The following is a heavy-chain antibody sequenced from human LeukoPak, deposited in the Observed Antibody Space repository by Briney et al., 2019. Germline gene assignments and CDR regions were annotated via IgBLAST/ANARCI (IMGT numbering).Heavy chain of an antibody. Sequence: SETLSLTCTVSGGSISSYYWSWIRQPPGKGLEWIGYIYYSGSTNYNPSLKSRVTISVDTSKNQFSLKLSSVTAADTAVYYCARHMGLYYAPDCWGQGTLVTVSS. CDR3: ARHMGLYYAPDC. D-gene: IGHD3-10*01. V-gene: IGHV4-59*08. J-gene: IGHJ4*02. CDR2: IYYSGST. CDR1: GGSISSYY.